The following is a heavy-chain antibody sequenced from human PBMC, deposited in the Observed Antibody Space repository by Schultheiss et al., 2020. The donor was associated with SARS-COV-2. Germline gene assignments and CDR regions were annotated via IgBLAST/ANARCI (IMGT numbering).Heavy chain of an antibody. CDR2: IYYSGST. D-gene: IGHD2/OR15-2a*01. CDR1: GGSISSYY. CDR3: ARVSMARKHYMDV. V-gene: IGHV4-59*01. J-gene: IGHJ6*03. Sequence: SQTLSLTCTVSGGSISSYYWSWIRQPPGKGLEWIGYIYYSGSTNYNPSLKSRVTISVDTSKNQFSLKLSSVTAADTAVYYCARVSMARKHYMDVWQRDHGHRLL.